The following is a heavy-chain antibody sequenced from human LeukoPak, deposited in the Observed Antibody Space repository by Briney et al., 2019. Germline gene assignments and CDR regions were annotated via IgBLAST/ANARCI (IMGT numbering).Heavy chain of an antibody. J-gene: IGHJ4*02. CDR2: ISAYNGNT. V-gene: IGHV1-18*01. CDR1: GYTFTSYG. CDR3: ARVVYYYDSSGYYYYFDY. D-gene: IGHD3-22*01. Sequence: ASVKVSCKASGYTFTSYGISWVRQAPGQGLEWMGWISAYNGNTNYAQKLQGRVTMTTDTSTSTAYMELRSLRSDDTAVYYCARVVYYYDSSGYYYYFDYWGQGTLVTVSS.